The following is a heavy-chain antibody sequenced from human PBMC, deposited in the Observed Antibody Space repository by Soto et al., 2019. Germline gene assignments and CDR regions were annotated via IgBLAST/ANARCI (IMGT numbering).Heavy chain of an antibody. J-gene: IGHJ4*02. Sequence: SVSNTLMNWVRQAPGKGLEWVGRIKSRSHGGTADYAAPVKGRFTISRDDSKNTLFLEMNSLRTEDAGLYFCTRSLIIAATGQDWGQGTLVTVSS. D-gene: IGHD2-15*01. V-gene: IGHV3-15*07. CDR2: IKSRSHGGTA. CDR1: SVSNTL. CDR3: TRSLIIAATGQD.